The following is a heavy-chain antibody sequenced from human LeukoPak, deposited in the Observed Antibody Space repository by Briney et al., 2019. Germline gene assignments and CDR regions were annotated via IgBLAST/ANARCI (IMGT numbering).Heavy chain of an antibody. J-gene: IGHJ5*02. Sequence: GASVKVSCKASGGTFSSYAISWVRQAPGQGLEWMGGIIPIFGTANYAQKFQGRVTITADESTSIAYMELSSLRSEDTAVYYCARGPFPSRVYYDSSGYYSPWGQGTLVTVSS. CDR1: GGTFSSYA. CDR3: ARGPFPSRVYYDSSGYYSP. D-gene: IGHD3-22*01. V-gene: IGHV1-69*13. CDR2: IIPIFGTA.